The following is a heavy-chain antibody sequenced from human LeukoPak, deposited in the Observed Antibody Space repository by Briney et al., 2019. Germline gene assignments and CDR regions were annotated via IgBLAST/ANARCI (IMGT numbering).Heavy chain of an antibody. CDR3: QRYCTTTSCPSHDGYYGMDV. CDR1: GFTFSSYA. J-gene: IGHJ6*02. V-gene: IGHV3-23*01. D-gene: IGHD2-2*01. CDR2: ICGSGGST. Sequence: GGSLRLSCAASGFTFSSYAMRWVRQAPGKGREGVSAICGSGGSTYYADSVKGRFTISRDNSKNTLSLQMNSLRAEDTAVYYCQRYCTTTSCPSHDGYYGMDVWGQGTTVTVSS.